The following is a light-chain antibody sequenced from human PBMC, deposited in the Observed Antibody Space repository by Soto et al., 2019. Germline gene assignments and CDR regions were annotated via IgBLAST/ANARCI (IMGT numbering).Light chain of an antibody. CDR2: DAS. Sequence: DIQRTQSLSTLSSSVGARAPITCRASQSISRWLAWYQQKPGTPPNLLIYDASSLESGLQSRFSGSGSGTEFTLTISRLQPDDFATYYRQQYNSYWTFGQGTKVENK. V-gene: IGKV1-5*01. CDR3: QQYNSYWT. CDR1: QSISRW. J-gene: IGKJ1*01.